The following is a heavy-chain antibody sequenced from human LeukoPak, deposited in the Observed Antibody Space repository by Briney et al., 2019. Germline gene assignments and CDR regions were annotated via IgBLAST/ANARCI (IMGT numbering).Heavy chain of an antibody. J-gene: IGHJ6*03. CDR2: INPSGGST. CDR1: GYTFTSYY. V-gene: IGHV1-46*01. D-gene: IGHD5-12*01. Sequence: GASVKVSCKASGYTFTSYYMHWVRQAPGQGLEWMGIINPSGGSTSYAQKFQGRVTMTRDMSTSTVYMELSSLRSEDTAVYYCARDRSGYDFYYYYYYMDVWGKGTTVTVSS. CDR3: ARDRSGYDFYYYYYYMDV.